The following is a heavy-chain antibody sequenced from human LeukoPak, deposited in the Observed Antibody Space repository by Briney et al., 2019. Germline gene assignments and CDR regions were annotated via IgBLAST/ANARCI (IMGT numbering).Heavy chain of an antibody. CDR3: AKALEIYGYMRFDN. CDR2: INGGGDTT. D-gene: IGHD5-18*01. V-gene: IGHV3-23*01. CDR1: GFTFVRYA. Sequence: GGSLRLSCAASGFTFVRYAMTWVRQAPGKGLEWVSAINGGGDTTYYADSVKGRFTVSRDKSTNTLFLQMSSLRAEDSAMYYCAKALEIYGYMRFDNRGQGTLVTVSS. J-gene: IGHJ4*02.